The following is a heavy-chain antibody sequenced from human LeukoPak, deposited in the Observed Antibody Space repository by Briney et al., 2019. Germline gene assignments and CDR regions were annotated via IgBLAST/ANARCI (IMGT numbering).Heavy chain of an antibody. D-gene: IGHD3-9*01. V-gene: IGHV3-23*01. Sequence: GGSLRLSCEASGVTFNSYVMSWVRQAPGKGPEWVSGISGSGSGTYYADSVKGRFAISRDNSKNTLYLQMNSLRVEDTAVYYCVQEGPRGLAFDIWGQGTLVTVSS. J-gene: IGHJ4*02. CDR1: GVTFNSYV. CDR3: VQEGPRGLAFDI. CDR2: ISGSGSGT.